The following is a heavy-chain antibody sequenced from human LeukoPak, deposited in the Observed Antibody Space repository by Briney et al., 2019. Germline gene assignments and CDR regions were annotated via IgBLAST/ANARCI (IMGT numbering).Heavy chain of an antibody. V-gene: IGHV4-34*01. CDR1: GGSFSGYY. CDR3: ARDLAEDIVATNAFDI. D-gene: IGHD5-12*01. CDR2: INHSGST. Sequence: PSETLSLTCAVYGGSFSGYYWSWIRQPPGKGLEWIGEINHSGSTNYNPSLKSRVTISVDTSKNQFSLKLSSVTAADTAVYYCARDLAEDIVATNAFDIWGQGTMVTVSS. J-gene: IGHJ3*02.